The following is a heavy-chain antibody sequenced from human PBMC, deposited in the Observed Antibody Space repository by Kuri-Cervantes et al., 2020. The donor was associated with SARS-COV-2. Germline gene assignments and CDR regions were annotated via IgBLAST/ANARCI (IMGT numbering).Heavy chain of an antibody. V-gene: IGHV1-3*01. Sequence: ASVKVSCKASGYTFTSYAMHWVRQAPGQRLEWMGWINAGNGNTKYSQKFQGRVTITRDTSASTAYMELSSLRSEDTAVYYCAFQWLGGYYFDYWGQGTLVTVSS. CDR1: GYTFTSYA. CDR2: INAGNGNT. CDR3: AFQWLGGYYFDY. D-gene: IGHD6-19*01. J-gene: IGHJ4*02.